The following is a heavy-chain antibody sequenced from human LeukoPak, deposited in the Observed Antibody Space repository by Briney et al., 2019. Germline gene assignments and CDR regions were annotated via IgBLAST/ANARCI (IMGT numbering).Heavy chain of an antibody. Sequence: PSQTLSLTCTVSGGSISSGDYYWSWIRQPPGKGLEWIGYIYYSGSTYYNPSLKSRVTISVDTSKNQFSLKLSSVTAADTAVYYCARDRGYYGSGSPGPGSGAFDIWGQGTMVTVSS. J-gene: IGHJ3*02. CDR3: ARDRGYYGSGSPGPGSGAFDI. CDR2: IYYSGST. V-gene: IGHV4-30-4*01. CDR1: GGSISSGDYY. D-gene: IGHD3-10*01.